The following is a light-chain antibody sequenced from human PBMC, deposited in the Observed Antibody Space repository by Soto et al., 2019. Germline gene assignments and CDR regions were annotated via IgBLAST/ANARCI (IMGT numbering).Light chain of an antibody. J-gene: IGKJ1*01. V-gene: IGKV3-20*01. Sequence: EIVLTQSPGTLSLSPGERVTLSCRASQSFSSNYLAWYQQKPGQAPRILIYGATTRATGIPGRFSGSESGTDFTLTISRLEPVDSAVYYCEQYSSVWSFGQGTKV. CDR2: GAT. CDR3: EQYSSVWS. CDR1: QSFSSNY.